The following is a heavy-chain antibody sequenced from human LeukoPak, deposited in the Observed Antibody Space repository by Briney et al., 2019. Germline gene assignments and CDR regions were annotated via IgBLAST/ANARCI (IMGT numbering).Heavy chain of an antibody. J-gene: IGHJ1*01. Sequence: SETLSLTCTVSGGSISSGGYFWSWIRQPAGKGLEWIGRIYTSGGTNYDPSLNSRVTVSIDTSTNQFSLRLTSVTAADTAVYYCATYCSHTSCHTGGGFQHWGQGTLVTVSS. D-gene: IGHD2-2*02. V-gene: IGHV4-61*02. CDR1: GGSISSGGYF. CDR2: IYTSGGT. CDR3: ATYCSHTSCHTGGGFQH.